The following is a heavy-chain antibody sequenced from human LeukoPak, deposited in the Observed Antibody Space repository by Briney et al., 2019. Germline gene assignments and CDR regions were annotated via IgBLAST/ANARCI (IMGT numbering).Heavy chain of an antibody. CDR1: GYSISRGYY. CDR3: ASYHHYYDSSGYYEAAFDI. CDR2: IYHSGST. D-gene: IGHD3-22*01. V-gene: IGHV4-38-2*01. J-gene: IGHJ3*02. Sequence: PSETLSLTCAVSGYSISRGYYWGWIRQPPGKGLEWIGSIYHSGSTYYNPSLKSRVTISVDTSKNQFSLKLSSVTAADTAVYYCASYHHYYDSSGYYEAAFDIWGQGTMVTVSS.